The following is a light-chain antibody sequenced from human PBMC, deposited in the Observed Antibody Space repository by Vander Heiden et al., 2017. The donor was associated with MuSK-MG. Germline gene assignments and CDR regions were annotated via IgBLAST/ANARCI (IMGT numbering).Light chain of an antibody. J-gene: IGKJ2*01. CDR3: RQALRTPYT. V-gene: IGKV2-28*01. CDR2: LGS. CDR1: QRLLHSNGYNY. Sequence: DIARTQSPLSLTVIPGRPAYTPLRSSQRLLHSNGYNYLDWYLQKPGQSPQLLIYLGSNRASGVPDRFRGSGSGTDFTLKISRVEAEDVGVYYCRQALRTPYTFGQGTKLEIK.